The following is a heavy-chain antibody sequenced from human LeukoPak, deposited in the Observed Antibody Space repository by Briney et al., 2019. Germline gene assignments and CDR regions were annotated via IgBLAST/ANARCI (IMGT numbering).Heavy chain of an antibody. CDR1: GFTLSSYW. Sequence: PGGSLRLSCAASGFTLSSYWMHWVRQAPGKGLVWVSRVNSDGTTTTYADSVRGRFTISRDNAKNTLYLQMNSLRAEDTAVYYCTSFRGGDFPPVWGQGTLVTVSS. J-gene: IGHJ4*02. D-gene: IGHD2/OR15-2a*01. CDR2: VNSDGTTT. V-gene: IGHV3-74*01. CDR3: TSFRGGDFPPV.